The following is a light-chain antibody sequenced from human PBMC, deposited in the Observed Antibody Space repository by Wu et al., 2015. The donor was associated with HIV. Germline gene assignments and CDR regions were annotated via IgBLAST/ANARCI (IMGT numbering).Light chain of an antibody. CDR2: DTS. CDR3: QQCNNWPLT. Sequence: EIVLTQSPATLSLSPGERATLSCRASQSVNSYLAWYQQRPGQAPRLLISDTSNRATGIPPRFSGSGSGTDFSLTISSLEPEDSAVYYCQQCNNWPLTFGQGTRLE. CDR1: QSVNSY. V-gene: IGKV3-11*01. J-gene: IGKJ5*01.